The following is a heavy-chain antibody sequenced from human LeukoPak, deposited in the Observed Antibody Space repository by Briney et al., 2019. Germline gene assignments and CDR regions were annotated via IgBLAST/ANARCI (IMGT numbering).Heavy chain of an antibody. V-gene: IGHV3-43*01. Sequence: GGSLRLSCAASGFTFDDYTMHWVRQAPGKGLEWVSLISWDGGGTYYADSVKGRFTISRDNSKNSLYLQMNSLRTEDTALYYCAKGAYYYDSSGSGVFDYWGQGTLVTVSS. D-gene: IGHD3-22*01. CDR3: AKGAYYYDSSGSGVFDY. J-gene: IGHJ4*02. CDR2: ISWDGGGT. CDR1: GFTFDDYT.